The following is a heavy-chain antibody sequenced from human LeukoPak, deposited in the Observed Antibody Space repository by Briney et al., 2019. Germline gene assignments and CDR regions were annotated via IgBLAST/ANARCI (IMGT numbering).Heavy chain of an antibody. D-gene: IGHD6-19*01. CDR1: GFTFSSYS. J-gene: IGHJ4*02. CDR3: ARDRGGSSGFYYFDY. CDR2: ISSSSSYI. V-gene: IGHV3-21*01. Sequence: GGSLRLSCAASGFTFSSYSMNWVRQAPGKGLEWVSSISSSSSYIYYADSVKGRFTISRDNAKNSLYLQMNSLRAEDTAVYYCARDRGGSSGFYYFDYWGQGTLVTVSS.